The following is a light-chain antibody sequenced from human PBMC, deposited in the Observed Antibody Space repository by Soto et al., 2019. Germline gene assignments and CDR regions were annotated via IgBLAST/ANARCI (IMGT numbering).Light chain of an antibody. V-gene: IGKV1-39*01. J-gene: IGKJ5*01. CDR3: QESYSTLSIT. Sequence: DIQMTQSPSSLSASVGDRVTITCRASESISRHLNWYQQKPGNATKLLIYAASSLQNGVPSRFSGSGSGTDFTLTISNLQPGDFATYYCQESYSTLSITFGQGTRLETK. CDR2: AAS. CDR1: ESISRH.